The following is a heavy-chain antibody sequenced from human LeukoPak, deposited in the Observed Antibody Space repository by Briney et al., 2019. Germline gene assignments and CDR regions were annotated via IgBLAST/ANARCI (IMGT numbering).Heavy chain of an antibody. CDR1: GFTFSSYA. J-gene: IGHJ6*03. D-gene: IGHD1-7*01. Sequence: GGSLRLSCAASGFTFSSYAMSWVRQAPGKGLEWVSAISGSGGSTYYADSVKGRFTISRDNSKNTLYLQMNSLRAEDTAVYYCAKDLSGTTRLYYYYMDVWGKGTTVTVSS. CDR2: ISGSGGST. V-gene: IGHV3-23*01. CDR3: AKDLSGTTRLYYYYMDV.